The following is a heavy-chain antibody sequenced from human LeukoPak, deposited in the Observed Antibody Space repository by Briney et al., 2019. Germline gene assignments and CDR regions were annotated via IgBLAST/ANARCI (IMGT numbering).Heavy chain of an antibody. CDR1: GFTFSSYS. J-gene: IGHJ4*02. Sequence: PGGSLRLSCAASGFTFSSYSMNWVRQAPRKGLEWVSSISSSSSYIYYADSVKGPFTISRDNAKNSLYLQMNSLRAEDTAVYYCARGYSSSWYGPNDWGQGTLVTVSS. CDR2: ISSSSSYI. CDR3: ARGYSSSWYGPND. V-gene: IGHV3-21*01. D-gene: IGHD6-13*01.